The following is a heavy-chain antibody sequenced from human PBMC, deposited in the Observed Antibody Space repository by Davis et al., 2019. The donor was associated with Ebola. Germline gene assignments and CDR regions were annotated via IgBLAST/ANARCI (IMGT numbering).Heavy chain of an antibody. CDR1: GFTFSSYA. J-gene: IGHJ6*02. CDR2: ISGGGGST. Sequence: PGGSLRLSCAASGFTFSSYAMSWVRQAPGKGLEWVSAISGGGGSTYYADSVKGRFTISRDNAKNTLYLQMNSLRAEDTAVYYCAGQYYYYYGMDVWGQGTTVTVSS. V-gene: IGHV3-23*01. CDR3: AGQYYYYYGMDV.